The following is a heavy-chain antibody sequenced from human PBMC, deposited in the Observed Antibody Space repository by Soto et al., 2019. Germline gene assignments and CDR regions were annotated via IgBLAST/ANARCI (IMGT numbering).Heavy chain of an antibody. CDR2: IYYSGST. CDR3: AREGRYCSSTSCYEGDYYYYYGMDV. Sequence: SETLSLTCTVSGGSVSSGSYYWSWIRQPPGKGLEWIGYIYYSGSTNYNPSLKSRVTISVDTSKNQFSLKLSSVTAADTAVYYCAREGRYCSSTSCYEGDYYYYYGMDVWGQGTTVTVSS. J-gene: IGHJ6*02. CDR1: GGSVSSGSYY. D-gene: IGHD2-2*01. V-gene: IGHV4-61*01.